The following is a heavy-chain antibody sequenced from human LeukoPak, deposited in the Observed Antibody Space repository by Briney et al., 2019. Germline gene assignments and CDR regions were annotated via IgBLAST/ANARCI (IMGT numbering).Heavy chain of an antibody. Sequence: SVKVSCKASGGTFSSYTISWVRQAPGQGLEWMGRIIPILGIANYAQKFQGRVTITADKSTSTAYMELSSLRSEDTAVYYCARISSSTPFDYWGQGTLVAVSS. D-gene: IGHD6-6*01. CDR3: ARISSSTPFDY. V-gene: IGHV1-69*02. CDR1: GGTFSSYT. J-gene: IGHJ4*02. CDR2: IIPILGIA.